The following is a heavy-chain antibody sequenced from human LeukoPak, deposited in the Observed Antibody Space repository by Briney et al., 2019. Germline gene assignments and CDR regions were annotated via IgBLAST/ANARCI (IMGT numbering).Heavy chain of an antibody. CDR2: ISYDGSNK. CDR1: GFTFSSYA. CDR3: ANQEPSYNNDLSRVADAFDI. V-gene: IGHV3-30*04. J-gene: IGHJ3*02. D-gene: IGHD3-10*01. Sequence: PGGSLRLSCAASGFTFSSYAMHWVRQAPGKGLEWVAVISYDGSNKYYADSVKGRFTTSRDNSKNTLYLQMNSLRAEDTAVYFCANQEPSYNNDLSRVADAFDIWGQGTMVSVSS.